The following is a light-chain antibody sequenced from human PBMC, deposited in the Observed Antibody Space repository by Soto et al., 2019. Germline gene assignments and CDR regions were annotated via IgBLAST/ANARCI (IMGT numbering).Light chain of an antibody. CDR2: DVS. CDR1: SSDVGDYNY. CDR3: RSYTSSSTPWV. J-gene: IGLJ3*02. V-gene: IGLV2-14*01. Sequence: QSALTQPASVSGSPGQSITISCTGTSSDVGDYNYVSWYQQHPGKAPKLIIYDVSNRPSGVSNRFSGSKSGNTASLTVSGLQAEDEADYYCRSYTSSSTPWVFGGGTKLTVL.